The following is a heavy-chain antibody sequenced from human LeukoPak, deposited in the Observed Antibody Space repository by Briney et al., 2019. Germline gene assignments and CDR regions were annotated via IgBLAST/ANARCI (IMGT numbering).Heavy chain of an antibody. J-gene: IGHJ3*02. V-gene: IGHV3-74*03. CDR2: INSDGIYT. Sequence: PGGSLRLSCAASGFTFSNYWMHWVRQAPGKGLVWVSRINSDGIYTKYADSVKGRFTISRDNAKNTLHLQMNSLRAEDTAVYYCARPSSKSYDASDIWGQGTMVTVSS. CDR3: ARPSSKSYDASDI. D-gene: IGHD1-26*01. CDR1: GFTFSNYW.